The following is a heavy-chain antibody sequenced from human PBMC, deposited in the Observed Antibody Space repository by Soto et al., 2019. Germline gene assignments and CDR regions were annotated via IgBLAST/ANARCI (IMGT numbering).Heavy chain of an antibody. CDR2: INPKTGGT. CDR3: ATDVVGSDYFDS. J-gene: IGHJ4*02. Sequence: ASVKVSCKASGYTFTDYYMHWVRQAPGQGLEWMGWINPKTGGTNYVQKFQGRVTMTRDTSITTAYMELSRLRSDDTAVYYCATDVVGSDYFDSWGQGTLVTVCS. CDR1: GYTFTDYY. D-gene: IGHD1-26*01. V-gene: IGHV1-2*02.